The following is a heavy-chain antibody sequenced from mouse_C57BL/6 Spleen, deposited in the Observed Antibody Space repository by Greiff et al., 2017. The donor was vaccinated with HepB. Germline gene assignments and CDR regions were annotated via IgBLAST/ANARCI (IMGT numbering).Heavy chain of an antibody. V-gene: IGHV1-82*01. CDR1: GYAFSSSW. CDR3: ARGKYFDV. Sequence: QVQLQQSGPELVKPGASVKISCKASGYAFSSSWMNWVKQRPGKGLEWIGRIYPGDGDTNYNGKFKGKATLTADKSSSTAYMQLSSLTSEYSAVYFCARGKYFDVWGTGTTVTVSS. J-gene: IGHJ1*03. CDR2: IYPGDGDT.